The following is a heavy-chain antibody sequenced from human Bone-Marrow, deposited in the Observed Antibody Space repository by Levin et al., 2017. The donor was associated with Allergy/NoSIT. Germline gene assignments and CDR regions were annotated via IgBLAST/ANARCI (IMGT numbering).Heavy chain of an antibody. CDR2: IKSRADGGTA. V-gene: IGHV3-15*01. CDR1: GYPFSHAW. CDR3: TTDFEYSHMLPSLSAH. J-gene: IGHJ4*02. D-gene: IGHD2/OR15-2a*01. Sequence: GESLKISCAASGYPFSHAWMTWVRQAPGKGLEWVGQIKSRADGGTADYAGPVKGRFTISRDESEKTMFLQMNSLKTEDTAVYYCTTDFEYSHMLPSLSAHWGQGTLVTVSS.